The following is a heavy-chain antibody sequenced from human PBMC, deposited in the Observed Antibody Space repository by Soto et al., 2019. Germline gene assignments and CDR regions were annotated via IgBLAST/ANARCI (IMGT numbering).Heavy chain of an antibody. V-gene: IGHV3-43*01. CDR3: AKDIDSSLYYYGMEV. Sequence: EVQLVESGGVVVQPGGSLRLSCAASGFTFDDYTMHWVRQAPGKGLEWVSLISWDGGSTYYADSVKGRSTISRDNSKNSLYLQMNSLRTEDTALYYCAKDIDSSLYYYGMEVWGQGTTVTVSS. CDR1: GFTFDDYT. CDR2: ISWDGGST. D-gene: IGHD3-22*01. J-gene: IGHJ6*02.